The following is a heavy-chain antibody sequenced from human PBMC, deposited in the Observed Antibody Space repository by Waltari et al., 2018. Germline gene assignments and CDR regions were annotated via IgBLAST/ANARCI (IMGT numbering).Heavy chain of an antibody. Sequence: QVQLVESGGGVVQPGTSLRLSCAASGFTFSDYGMHWVRQAPGKGLDWVAVISYYGDNKYYADSVKGRFTISRDNSKNTLDLQMNSLRVEDTAVYYCARGGHDCSGASCYFDWRQGTLVTVSS. D-gene: IGHD2-15*01. CDR2: ISYYGDNK. CDR3: ARGGHDCSGASCYFD. CDR1: GFTFSDYG. V-gene: IGHV3-30*03. J-gene: IGHJ4*02.